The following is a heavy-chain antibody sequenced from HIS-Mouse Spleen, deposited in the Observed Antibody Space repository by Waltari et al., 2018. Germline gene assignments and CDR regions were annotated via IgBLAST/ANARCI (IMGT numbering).Heavy chain of an antibody. J-gene: IGHJ2*01. CDR1: GGSISSSSYY. D-gene: IGHD6-13*01. CDR2: IYYRGST. V-gene: IGHV4-39*07. CDR3: AREIPYSSSWYDWYFDL. Sequence: QLQLQESGPGLVKPSETLSLTCTVSGGSISSSSYYWGWIRQPPGKGLEWIGSIYYRGSTDSNPSLKSRGTIAGDTSKNQFSLKLSAVTAADTAVYYCAREIPYSSSWYDWYFDLWGRGTLVTVSS.